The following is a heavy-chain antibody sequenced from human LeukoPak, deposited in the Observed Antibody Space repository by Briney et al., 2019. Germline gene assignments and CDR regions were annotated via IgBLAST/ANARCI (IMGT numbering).Heavy chain of an antibody. Sequence: SETLSLTCTVSGASISNYYWTWIRQPPGKGMEWIGHVFYSGSTTYNPSLKSRVTISVDRFKNQFSLKLISVTAADTAVYYCAREFCGGGSCGWFDPWGQGTLVTVSS. D-gene: IGHD2-21*01. CDR3: AREFCGGGSCGWFDP. J-gene: IGHJ5*02. CDR1: GASISNYY. V-gene: IGHV4-59*01. CDR2: VFYSGST.